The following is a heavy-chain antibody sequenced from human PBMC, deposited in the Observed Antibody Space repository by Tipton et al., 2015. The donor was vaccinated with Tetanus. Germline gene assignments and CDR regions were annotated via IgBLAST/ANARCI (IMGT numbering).Heavy chain of an antibody. CDR3: ARHLYGYWFDP. V-gene: IGHV4-39*01. CDR2: IYFEGST. Sequence: SGGSISDKKYCWGWIRQPPGRGLEWIASIYFEGSTYYSPSLKSRVTIAVDRSQNAFSLNLTSVTAADTAVYYCARHLYGYWFDPWGQGALVTVSS. J-gene: IGHJ5*02. CDR1: GGSISDKKYC. D-gene: IGHD3-10*01.